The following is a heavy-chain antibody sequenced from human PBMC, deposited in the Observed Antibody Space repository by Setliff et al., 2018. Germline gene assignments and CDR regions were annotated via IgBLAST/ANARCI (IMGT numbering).Heavy chain of an antibody. CDR3: ARGRNVAARLLDS. D-gene: IGHD6-6*01. CDR2: INHSGSS. Sequence: SETLSLTCGASGGTFSDYFWTWIRQSPGKGLEWIGEINHSGSSNYNPSLKSRVTISIDTSNNQFSLKVTSVTAADTGIYYCARGRNVAARLLDSWGQGARVTVAS. CDR1: GGTFSDYF. V-gene: IGHV4-34*08. J-gene: IGHJ4*02.